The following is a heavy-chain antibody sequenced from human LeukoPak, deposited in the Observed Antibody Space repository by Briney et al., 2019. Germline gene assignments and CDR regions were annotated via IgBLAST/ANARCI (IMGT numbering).Heavy chain of an antibody. V-gene: IGHV3-48*03. CDR2: ISSSGSTI. CDR1: EFTFTSYE. D-gene: IGHD1-26*01. Sequence: GRSLRLSCAASEFTFTSYEMNWVRQAPGKGLEWVSYISSSGSTIYYADSVKGRFTISRDNAKNSLYLQMNSLRAGDTAVYYCARDSFRGSYSDYWGQGTLVTVSS. J-gene: IGHJ4*02. CDR3: ARDSFRGSYSDY.